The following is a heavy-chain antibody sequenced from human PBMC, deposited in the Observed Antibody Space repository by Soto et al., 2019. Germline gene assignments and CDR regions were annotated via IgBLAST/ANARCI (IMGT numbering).Heavy chain of an antibody. V-gene: IGHV4-31*03. CDR3: ARMRMVFGAPNYYYYMDV. D-gene: IGHD3-3*01. CDR2: IYYSGST. CDR1: GGSISSGGYY. Sequence: LSLTCTVSGGSISSGGYYWSWIRQHPGKGLEWIGYIYYSGSTYYNPSLKSRVTISVDTSKNQFSLKLSSVTAADTAVYYCARMRMVFGAPNYYYYMDVWGKGTTVTVSS. J-gene: IGHJ6*03.